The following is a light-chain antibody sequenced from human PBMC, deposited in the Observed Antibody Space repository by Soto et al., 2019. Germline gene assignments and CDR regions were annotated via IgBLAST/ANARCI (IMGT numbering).Light chain of an antibody. CDR1: SSDVGGYNY. CDR3: SSYTGSRTYVV. Sequence: QSALTQPASVSGSPGQSITISCTGTSSDVGGYNYVSWYQQHPGKAPKLMIYDVNNRPSGVSNRFSGSKSGNTASLTISGLQAEDEDDYYCSSYTGSRTYVVFGGGTKLTVL. CDR2: DVN. J-gene: IGLJ2*01. V-gene: IGLV2-14*01.